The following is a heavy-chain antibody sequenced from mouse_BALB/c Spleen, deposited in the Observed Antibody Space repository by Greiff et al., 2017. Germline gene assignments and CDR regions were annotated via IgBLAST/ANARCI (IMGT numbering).Heavy chain of an antibody. Sequence: EVKLVESGGGLVKPGGSLKLSCAASGFTFSSYAMSWVRQSPEKRLEWVAEISSGGSYTYYPDTVTGRFTISRDNAKNTLYLEKSSLRSEDTAMYYCARGNGYDKGAYFDYWGQGTTLTVSS. V-gene: IGHV5-9-4*01. CDR1: GFTFSSYA. CDR3: ARGNGYDKGAYFDY. CDR2: ISSGGSYT. J-gene: IGHJ2*01. D-gene: IGHD2-2*01.